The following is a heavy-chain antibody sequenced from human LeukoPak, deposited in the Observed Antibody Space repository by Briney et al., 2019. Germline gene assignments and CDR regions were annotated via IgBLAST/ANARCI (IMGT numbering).Heavy chain of an antibody. CDR2: ISWNSGSI. CDR3: AKDMGSIVGAPGS. Sequence: GRSLRLSCAASGFTFDDYAMHWVRQAPRKGLEWVSGISWNSGSIGYADSVKGRFTISRDNAKNSLYLQMNSLRTEDTALYYCAKDMGSIVGAPGSWGQGTLVTVSS. V-gene: IGHV3-9*01. CDR1: GFTFDDYA. D-gene: IGHD1-26*01. J-gene: IGHJ5*02.